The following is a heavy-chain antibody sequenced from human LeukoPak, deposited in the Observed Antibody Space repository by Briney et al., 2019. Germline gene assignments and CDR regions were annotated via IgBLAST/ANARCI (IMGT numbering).Heavy chain of an antibody. CDR3: ARDREGLRLGELSLEFDY. D-gene: IGHD3-16*02. CDR1: GGSISSYY. CDR2: IYYSGST. V-gene: IGHV4-59*01. Sequence: PSETLSLTCTVSGGSISSYYWSWIRQPPGKGLEWIGYIYYSGSTNYNPSLKSRVTISVDTSKNQFSLKLSSVTAADTAVYYCARDREGLRLGELSLEFDYWGQGTLVTVSS. J-gene: IGHJ4*02.